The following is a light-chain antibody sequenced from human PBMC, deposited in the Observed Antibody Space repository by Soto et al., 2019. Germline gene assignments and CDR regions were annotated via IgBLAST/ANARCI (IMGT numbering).Light chain of an antibody. J-gene: IGKJ1*01. CDR1: QTTNNY. V-gene: IGKV1-39*01. Sequence: DIQMTQSPSSLSSCVGDIFTITCRASQTTNNYLNWYQLKPGKAPKLLIYAASTLESGVPSRFSATVSGTEFSLTITSLQPEDFATYYCQQSFTTPRTFGQGTKVDIK. CDR2: AAS. CDR3: QQSFTTPRT.